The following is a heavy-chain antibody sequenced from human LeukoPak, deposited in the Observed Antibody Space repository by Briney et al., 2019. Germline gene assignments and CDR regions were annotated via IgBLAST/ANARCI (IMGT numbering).Heavy chain of an antibody. Sequence: PGGSLRLSCAASGFTFSNSDMNWVHQAPGKGLEWVSGVSWNGSRTHYADSVKGRFIISRDNSRNTLYLQTNSLGAEDTAVYYCRRPCGGDRDYYYYGMDVWGQGTTVTVSS. D-gene: IGHD2-21*02. V-gene: IGHV3-35*01. J-gene: IGHJ6*02. CDR2: VSWNGSRT. CDR1: GFTFSNSD. CDR3: RRPCGGDRDYYYYGMDV.